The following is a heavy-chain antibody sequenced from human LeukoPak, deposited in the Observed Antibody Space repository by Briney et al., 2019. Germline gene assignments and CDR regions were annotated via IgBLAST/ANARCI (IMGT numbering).Heavy chain of an antibody. D-gene: IGHD5-12*01. CDR1: GFTFSSYW. J-gene: IGHJ4*02. CDR2: IKQDGSEK. CDR3: ARVRGYWIDY. Sequence: PGGSLRLSFAATGFTFSSYWMSWVRQAPGKGLEWVANIKQDGSEKYYVDSVKGRFTISRDNAKNSLCLQMNSLRAEDTAVYYCARVRGYWIDYWGQGTLVTVSS. V-gene: IGHV3-7*01.